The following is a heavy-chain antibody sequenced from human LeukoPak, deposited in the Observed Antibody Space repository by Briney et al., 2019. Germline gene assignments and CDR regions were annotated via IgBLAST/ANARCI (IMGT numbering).Heavy chain of an antibody. CDR2: ISYDGSNK. Sequence: GGSLRLSCAASGFTFSSCAMHWVRQAPGKGLEWVAVISYDGSNKYYADSVKGRFTISRDNSKNTLYLQMNSLRAEDTAVYYCATPIPRSGYPHYYYYYGMDVWGQGTTVTVSS. CDR3: ATPIPRSGYPHYYYYYGMDV. CDR1: GFTFSSCA. J-gene: IGHJ6*02. V-gene: IGHV3-30*14. D-gene: IGHD3-22*01.